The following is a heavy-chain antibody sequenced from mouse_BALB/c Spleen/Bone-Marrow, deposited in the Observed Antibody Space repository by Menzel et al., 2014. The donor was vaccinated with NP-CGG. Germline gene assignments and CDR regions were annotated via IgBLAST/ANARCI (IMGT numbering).Heavy chain of an antibody. CDR2: INPYNGAT. CDR1: GYSFTGYY. CDR3: ARSGPDGSSYPAWFAY. D-gene: IGHD1-1*01. Sequence: EVQLQQSGPELVKPGASVKISCKASGYSFTGYYMHWVKQSHVKSLEWIGRINPYNGATSYNQNFKDKASLTVDKSSSTDYMEPHSLTSEDSAVYYCARSGPDGSSYPAWFAYWGQGTLVTVSA. J-gene: IGHJ3*01. V-gene: IGHV1-31*01.